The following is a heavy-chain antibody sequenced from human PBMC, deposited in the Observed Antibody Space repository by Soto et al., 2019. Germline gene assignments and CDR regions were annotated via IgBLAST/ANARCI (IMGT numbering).Heavy chain of an antibody. CDR2: IYYTGGT. J-gene: IGHJ1*01. Sequence: SETLSLTCTVSGDSISTRSNYWAWIRQPPGKGLEWIGSIYYTGGTYYNPSLKSRVTLFLDTSKNQFSLNLSSVTAADTAVYYCAREGPPIRAHNPPEYFQHWGQGIPVTVFS. V-gene: IGHV4-39*02. CDR3: AREGPPIRAHNPPEYFQH. CDR1: GDSISTRSNY.